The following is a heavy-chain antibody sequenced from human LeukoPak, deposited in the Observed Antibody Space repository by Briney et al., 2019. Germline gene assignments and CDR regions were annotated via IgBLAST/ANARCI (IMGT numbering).Heavy chain of an antibody. CDR3: ARDQEDPDFWSGEGEYYFDY. CDR1: GGSISSHY. J-gene: IGHJ4*02. V-gene: IGHV4-59*11. D-gene: IGHD3-3*01. CDR2: IYYSGST. Sequence: PSETLSLTCTVSGGSISSHYWSWIRQPPGKGLEWIGYIYYSGSTNYNPSLKSRVTISVDTSKNQFSLKLSSVTAADTAVYYRARDQEDPDFWSGEGEYYFDYWGQGTLVTVSS.